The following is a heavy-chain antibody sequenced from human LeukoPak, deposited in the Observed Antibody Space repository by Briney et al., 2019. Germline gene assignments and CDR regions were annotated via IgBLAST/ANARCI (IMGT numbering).Heavy chain of an antibody. J-gene: IGHJ5*02. CDR2: IYTSGST. V-gene: IGHV4-61*02. Sequence: SQTLSLTCTVSGGSISSGSYYWSWIRQPAGQGLEWIGRIYTSGSTNYNPFLKSRATISVDTSKNQFSLKPSSVTAADTAVYYCARTVYCGGDCYPSWGQGTLVTVSS. D-gene: IGHD2-21*02. CDR3: ARTVYCGGDCYPS. CDR1: GGSISSGSYY.